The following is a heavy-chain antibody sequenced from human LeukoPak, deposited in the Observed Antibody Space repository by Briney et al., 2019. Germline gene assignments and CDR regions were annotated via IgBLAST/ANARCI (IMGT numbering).Heavy chain of an antibody. CDR3: ARGDYYYGSGSYYNPYYFDY. Sequence: GGSLRLSCAACGFTFSSYSMNWVRQAPGKGLEWVSSISSSSSYIYYADSVKGRFTISRDNAKNSLYLQMNSLRAEDTAVYYCARGDYYYGSGSYYNPYYFDYWGQGTLVTVSS. CDR1: GFTFSSYS. J-gene: IGHJ4*02. V-gene: IGHV3-21*01. CDR2: ISSSSSYI. D-gene: IGHD3-10*01.